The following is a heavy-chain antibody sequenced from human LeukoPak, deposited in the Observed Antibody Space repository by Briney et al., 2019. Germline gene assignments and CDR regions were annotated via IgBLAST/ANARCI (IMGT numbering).Heavy chain of an antibody. D-gene: IGHD6-13*01. J-gene: IGHJ4*02. V-gene: IGHV3-21*01. CDR3: ARGRGDRSEYSSSRATSY. CDR2: ISSNVNKI. Sequence: GGSLRLSCAASGFTFSSHTMNWVRQAPGKGLEWVSCISSNVNKIYYAESVRGRFTVSRDNAGNSLSLQMDSLRAEDTAVYYCARGRGDRSEYSSSRATSYWGQGTLVTVSS. CDR1: GFTFSSHT.